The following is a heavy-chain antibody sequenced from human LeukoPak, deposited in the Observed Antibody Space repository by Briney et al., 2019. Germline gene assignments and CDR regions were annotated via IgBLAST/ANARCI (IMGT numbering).Heavy chain of an antibody. D-gene: IGHD1-26*01. CDR1: GDPISIYY. CDR3: AISWEGATTY. V-gene: IGHV4-59*01. CDR2: IYYSGST. J-gene: IGHJ4*02. Sequence: SSETLSLTCSVSGDPISIYYWSWLRQPPGKGLEWIGYIYYSGSTNYNPSLKSRVTISVDTSKNQFSLKLSSVTAADTAVYYCAISWEGATTYWGQGTLVTVSS.